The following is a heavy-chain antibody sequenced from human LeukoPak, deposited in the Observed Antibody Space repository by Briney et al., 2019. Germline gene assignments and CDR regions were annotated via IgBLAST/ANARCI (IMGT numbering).Heavy chain of an antibody. V-gene: IGHV3-11*05. CDR3: TRERRGSYYAFES. D-gene: IGHD3-16*01. J-gene: IGHJ4*02. CDR2: VMSGRGST. Sequence: GGSPRLSCAVSGFRVRDFSIRWIRHSPGKGPKRVSYVMSGRGSTNYADSVKGRFTISRDNAKNSVALQLDGLRADDTAVYFCTRERRGSYYAFESWGQGTLVTVSS. CDR1: GFRVRDFS.